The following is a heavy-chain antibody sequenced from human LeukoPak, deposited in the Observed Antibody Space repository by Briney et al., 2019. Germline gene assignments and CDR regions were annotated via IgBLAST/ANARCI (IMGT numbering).Heavy chain of an antibody. CDR2: ISYDGSNK. J-gene: IGHJ4*02. D-gene: IGHD2-15*01. CDR1: GFTFSSYV. CDR3: ARTNIVEVVAATSDY. Sequence: GGSLRPSSASSGFTFSSYVMHWVRQAPGKGLEWVAVISYDGSNKYYADSVKGRFTISRDNSKNTLYLQMNSLRAEDTAVYYCARTNIVEVVAATSDYWGQGTLVTVSS. V-gene: IGHV3-30*04.